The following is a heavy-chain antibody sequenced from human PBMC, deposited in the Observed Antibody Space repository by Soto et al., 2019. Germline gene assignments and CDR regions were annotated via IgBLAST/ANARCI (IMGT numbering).Heavy chain of an antibody. V-gene: IGHV3-48*03. CDR3: ASRGHYDILTGCEA. CDR1: GFTFSIYE. D-gene: IGHD3-9*01. CDR2: ISSSGSTI. J-gene: IGHJ5*02. Sequence: GSLRLSCAASGFTFSIYEMNWVRQAPGKGLEWVSYISSSGSTIYYADSVEGRFTISSDKAKNSPYLQMNSLSAEDTAVYYCASRGHYDILTGCEAWGQGTLVTFSS.